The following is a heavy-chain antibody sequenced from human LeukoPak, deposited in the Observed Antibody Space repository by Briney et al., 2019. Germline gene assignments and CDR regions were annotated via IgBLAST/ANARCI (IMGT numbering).Heavy chain of an antibody. Sequence: ASVKVSCKASGYTFTSYGISWVRQAPGQGLEWMGWISAYNGNTNYAQKLQGRVTMTTDTSTSTAYMELRSLRSDDTAVYYCAAVKLYYYDSSGYYHFDYWGQGTLVTVSS. J-gene: IGHJ4*02. V-gene: IGHV1-18*01. CDR2: ISAYNGNT. D-gene: IGHD3-22*01. CDR1: GYTFTSYG. CDR3: AAVKLYYYDSSGYYHFDY.